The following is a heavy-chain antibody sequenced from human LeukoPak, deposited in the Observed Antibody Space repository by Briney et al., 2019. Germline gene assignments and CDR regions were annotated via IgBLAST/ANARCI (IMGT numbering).Heavy chain of an antibody. CDR3: ARASVGYCSGGSCYPGVY. V-gene: IGHV1-2*02. CDR1: GYTFTGYY. D-gene: IGHD2-15*01. Sequence: ALVKVSCKASGYTFTGYYMHWVRQAPGQGLEWMGWINPNSGGTNYAQKFQGRVTMTRDTSISTAHMELSRLRSDDTAVYYCARASVGYCSGGSCYPGVYWGQGTLVTVSS. J-gene: IGHJ4*02. CDR2: INPNSGGT.